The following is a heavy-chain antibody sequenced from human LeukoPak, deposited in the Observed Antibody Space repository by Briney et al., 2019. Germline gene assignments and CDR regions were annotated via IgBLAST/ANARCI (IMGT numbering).Heavy chain of an antibody. V-gene: IGHV1-8*01. Sequence: ASVKVSCKASGYTLIRFNINWLRQAPGQGLEWLGWMSPNSGNTGYAPKFLGRVTMTRNTSINTANVEMSRLNYVDTNVHYSAREAGLWSSDHFDYFYYMDLWGEGTTVIVSS. D-gene: IGHD3-3*01. J-gene: IGHJ6*03. CDR3: AREAGLWSSDHFDYFYYMDL. CDR2: MSPNSGNT. CDR1: GYTLIRFN.